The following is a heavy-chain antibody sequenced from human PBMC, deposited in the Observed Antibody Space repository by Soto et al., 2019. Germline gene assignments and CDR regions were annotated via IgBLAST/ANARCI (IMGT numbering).Heavy chain of an antibody. CDR1: GFTFSSYW. D-gene: IGHD3-9*01. Sequence: GGSLRLSCAASGFTFSSYWMSWVRQAPGKGLEWVANIKQDGSEKYYVDSVKGRFTISRDNAKNSLYLQMNSLRAEDTAVYYCARVSYYDILTGYYTVLGPFDYWGQGTLVTVSS. CDR3: ARVSYYDILTGYYTVLGPFDY. J-gene: IGHJ4*02. V-gene: IGHV3-7*01. CDR2: IKQDGSEK.